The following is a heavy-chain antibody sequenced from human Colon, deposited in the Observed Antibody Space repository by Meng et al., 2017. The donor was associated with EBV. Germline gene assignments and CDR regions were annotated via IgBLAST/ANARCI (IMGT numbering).Heavy chain of an antibody. CDR2: IYHSGGT. CDR1: GGSIRNDQW. D-gene: IGHD6-19*01. V-gene: IGHV4-4*02. CDR3: ARDPYATGWAG. J-gene: IGHJ4*02. Sequence: QVQLQESGPGLGKPSGTLSLTCDVSGGSIRNDQWWSWVRQAPGKGLEWIGEIYHSGGTNYNPSLRGRVTISLDKSKNQFSLTLRSVTAADTAVYYCARDPYATGWAGWGKGTLVNVSS.